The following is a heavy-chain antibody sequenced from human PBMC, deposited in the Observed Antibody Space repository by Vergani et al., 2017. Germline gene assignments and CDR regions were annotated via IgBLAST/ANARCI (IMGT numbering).Heavy chain of an antibody. D-gene: IGHD3-3*01. V-gene: IGHV3-21*01. CDR1: GFTFSSYS. J-gene: IGHJ6*02. Sequence: EVQLVESGGGLVKPGGSLRLSCAASGFTFSSYSMNWVRQAPGKGLEWVSSISSSSSYIYYADSVKGRFTISRDNAKNSLYLQMNSLRAEDTAGYYCARSQGRITILGVVIPGYGMDVWGQGTTVTVSS. CDR2: ISSSSSYI. CDR3: ARSQGRITILGVVIPGYGMDV.